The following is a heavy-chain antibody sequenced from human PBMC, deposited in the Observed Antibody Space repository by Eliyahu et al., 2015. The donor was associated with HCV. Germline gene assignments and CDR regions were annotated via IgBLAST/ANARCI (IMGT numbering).Heavy chain of an antibody. V-gene: IGHV3-48*04. Sequence: EVQLVESGGGLVQPGGSLRLSCAASGFTFSSYSMNWVRQAPGKGLEWVSYISSSSSTIYYADSVKGRFTISRDNAKNSLYLQMNSLRAEDTAVYYCARTSYYYDSSGYPDYWGQGTLVTVSS. CDR1: GFTFSSYS. J-gene: IGHJ4*02. CDR2: ISSSSSTI. D-gene: IGHD3-22*01. CDR3: ARTSYYYDSSGYPDY.